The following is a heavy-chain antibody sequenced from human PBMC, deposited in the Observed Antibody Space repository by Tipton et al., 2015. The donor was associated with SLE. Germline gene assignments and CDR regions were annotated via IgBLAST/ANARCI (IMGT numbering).Heavy chain of an antibody. CDR1: GGSISSRSYY. Sequence: TLSLTCTVSGGSISSRSYYWGWIRRPPGKGLGWIGSIYYGGSTYYNPSLKRRVTISVDTSKNQFSLKLNSVTAADTAVYYCARHVIGGGSFYKRAFDVWGQGTMVTVSS. CDR2: IYYGGST. CDR3: ARHVIGGGSFYKRAFDV. J-gene: IGHJ3*01. V-gene: IGHV4-39*01. D-gene: IGHD1-26*01.